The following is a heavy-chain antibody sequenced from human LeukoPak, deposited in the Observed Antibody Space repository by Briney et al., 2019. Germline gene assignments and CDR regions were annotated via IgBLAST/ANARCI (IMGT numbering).Heavy chain of an antibody. Sequence: SQTLSLTCAVSGGSISSGGYSWSWIRQPPGKGLEWIGYIYYSGSTYYNPSLKSRVTISVDTSKNQFSLKLSSVTAADTAVYYCARHSYYDSSPDYWGQGTLVTVSS. D-gene: IGHD3-22*01. CDR2: IYYSGST. V-gene: IGHV4-30-2*03. CDR3: ARHSYYDSSPDY. J-gene: IGHJ4*02. CDR1: GGSISSGGYS.